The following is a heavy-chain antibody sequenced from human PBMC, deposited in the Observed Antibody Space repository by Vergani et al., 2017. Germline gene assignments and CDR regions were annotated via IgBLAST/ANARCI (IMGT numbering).Heavy chain of an antibody. V-gene: IGHV3-30*02. Sequence: VRLLESGGGVVQPGGSLRLSCAASGFTFSDYGVHWVRQAPGKGLEWVAFIRIDGSEQYYADSVKGRFTVSRDNSKYTLYLQIHSLRPEDTALYYCARDEKRGYYASDLPYWGQGTLVTVSS. CDR2: IRIDGSEQ. J-gene: IGHJ4*02. CDR3: ARDEKRGYYASDLPY. CDR1: GFTFSDYG. D-gene: IGHD3-3*01.